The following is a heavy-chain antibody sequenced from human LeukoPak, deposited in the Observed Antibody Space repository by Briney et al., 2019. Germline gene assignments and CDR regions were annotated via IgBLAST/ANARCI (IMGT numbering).Heavy chain of an antibody. CDR1: GFTFRNYA. CDR2: INGSSSAI. J-gene: IGHJ5*02. CDR3: ARRLSRDGYNSNWFDP. D-gene: IGHD5-24*01. Sequence: GGSLRLACAASGFTFRNYAMSWVRQAPGKGLQWVARINGSSSAIYYADSVKGRFTISRDNAKNSLYLQMNSLRDEDTAVYYCARRLSRDGYNSNWFDPWGQGTLVTVSS. V-gene: IGHV3-48*02.